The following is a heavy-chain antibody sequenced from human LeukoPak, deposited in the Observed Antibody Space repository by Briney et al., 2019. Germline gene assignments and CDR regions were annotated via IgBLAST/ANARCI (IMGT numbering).Heavy chain of an antibody. CDR3: AREVFCSGGSCYSSYWSDP. D-gene: IGHD2-15*01. J-gene: IGHJ5*02. V-gene: IGHV4-61*02. Sequence: ASETLSLTCTVSGDSISSGFYYWSWIRQPAGKGLEWIGRIYTSGSTNYNPSLKSRVTISVDTSKNQFSLKLSSVTAADTAVYYCAREVFCSGGSCYSSYWSDPWGQGTLVTVSS. CDR1: GDSISSGFYY. CDR2: IYTSGST.